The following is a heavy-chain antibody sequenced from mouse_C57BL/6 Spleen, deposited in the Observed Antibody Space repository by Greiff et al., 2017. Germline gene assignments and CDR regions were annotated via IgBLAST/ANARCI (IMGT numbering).Heavy chain of an antibody. Sequence: QVQLKESGPELVKPGASVKISCKASGYAFSSSWMNWVKQRPGKGLEWIGRIYPGDGDTNYNGKFKGKATLTADKSSSTAYMQLSSLTSEDSAVYCCAREGDYYGSFDYWGQGTTLTVSS. V-gene: IGHV1-82*01. J-gene: IGHJ2*01. CDR1: GYAFSSSW. CDR2: IYPGDGDT. CDR3: AREGDYYGSFDY. D-gene: IGHD1-1*01.